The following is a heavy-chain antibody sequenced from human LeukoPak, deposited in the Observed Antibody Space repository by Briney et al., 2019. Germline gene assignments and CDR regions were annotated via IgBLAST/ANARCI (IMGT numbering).Heavy chain of an antibody. V-gene: IGHV3-7*01. Sequence: PGGSLRLSCAASGFTFSNYWMTWVRQAPGRGLEWVANIKEDGSDKYYVDSVKGRFTISRDNAKNSLYLQMNSLRAEDTAVYYCARDDIGSYYVYWGQGTLITVSS. CDR3: ARDDIGSYYVY. CDR2: IKEDGSDK. D-gene: IGHD1-26*01. J-gene: IGHJ4*02. CDR1: GFTFSNYW.